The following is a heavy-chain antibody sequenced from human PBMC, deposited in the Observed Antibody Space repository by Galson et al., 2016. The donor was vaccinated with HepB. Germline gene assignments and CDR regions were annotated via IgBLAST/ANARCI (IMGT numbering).Heavy chain of an antibody. V-gene: IGHV3-15*05. D-gene: IGHD3-3*01. CDR3: TTDPAYNDYWSGYSRLDY. CDR1: GFTFANAW. Sequence: SLRLSCAASGFTFANAWMSWVRQAPGQGLEWVGRIKSEADGGATAYAASVKGRFTMSRDDSENMLYLHMNSLKVEDTATYYCTTDPAYNDYWSGYSRLDYWGQGKMVSVSS. CDR2: IKSEADGGAT. J-gene: IGHJ4*02.